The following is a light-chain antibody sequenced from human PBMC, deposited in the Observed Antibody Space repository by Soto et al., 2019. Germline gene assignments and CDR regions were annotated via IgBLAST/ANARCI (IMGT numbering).Light chain of an antibody. CDR1: SSDVGRYNY. V-gene: IGLV2-11*01. CDR3: SSYAGSNNV. J-gene: IGLJ1*01. CDR2: DVT. Sequence: QSALTQPRSVSGSPGQSVAISCAGTSSDVGRYNYVSWYQQYPGKAPKLIIYDVTKRPSGVPDRFSGSKSGNTASLTISGLQAEDEADYYCSSYAGSNNVFGTGTKLTVL.